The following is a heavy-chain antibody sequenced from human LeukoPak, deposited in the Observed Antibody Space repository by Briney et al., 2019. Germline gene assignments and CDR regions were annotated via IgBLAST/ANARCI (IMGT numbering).Heavy chain of an antibody. CDR3: ARALVLLWFGELWRGLDY. CDR2: ISAYNGNT. Sequence: ASVTVSCTASGYTFTSYGISWVRQAPGQGLEWMGWISAYNGNTNYAQKLQGRVTMTTDTSTSTAYMELRSLRSDDTAVYYCARALVLLWFGELWRGLDYWGQGTLVTVSS. V-gene: IGHV1-18*01. D-gene: IGHD3-10*01. CDR1: GYTFTSYG. J-gene: IGHJ4*02.